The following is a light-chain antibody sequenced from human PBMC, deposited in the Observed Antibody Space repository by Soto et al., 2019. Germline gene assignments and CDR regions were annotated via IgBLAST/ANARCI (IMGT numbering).Light chain of an antibody. J-gene: IGKJ5*01. CDR2: DAS. V-gene: IGKV3-11*01. CDR1: QSVGSY. Sequence: EIVLTQSPATLSLSPGEGVTLSCRASQSVGSYLAWYQQKLGQAPRLLIYDASKRATGIPARFSGSGSGTVFTLTINSLEPEDFAVYYCQQRNYWPITFGQGTRLENK. CDR3: QQRNYWPIT.